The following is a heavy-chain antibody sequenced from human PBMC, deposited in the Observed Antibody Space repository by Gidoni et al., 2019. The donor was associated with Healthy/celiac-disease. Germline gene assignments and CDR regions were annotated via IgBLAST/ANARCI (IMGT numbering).Heavy chain of an antibody. Sequence: EVQLVESGGGVVRPGGSLRLYCAASGFTFDDYGMSWVRQAPGKGLEWVSGINWNGGSTGYADSVKGRFTISRDNAKNSLYLQMNSLRAEDTALYYCARESGYCSGGSCYPDAFDIWGQGTMVTVSS. V-gene: IGHV3-20*04. J-gene: IGHJ3*02. CDR3: ARESGYCSGGSCYPDAFDI. CDR1: GFTFDDYG. D-gene: IGHD2-15*01. CDR2: INWNGGST.